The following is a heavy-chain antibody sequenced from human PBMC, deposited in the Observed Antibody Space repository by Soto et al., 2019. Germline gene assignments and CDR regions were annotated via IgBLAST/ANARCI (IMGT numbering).Heavy chain of an antibody. CDR1: GFTFSSHW. Sequence: EVQLVESGGDLVQPGGSLRLSCAASGFTFSSHWMHWVRRVPGKGLVWVSHINTDGGITGYADSVKGRFTISRENANNTLYLQMNGLRVEDTSVCYGTREAGYCSRTSCYRRAFDSWGQGTMVTVSS. CDR2: INTDGGIT. J-gene: IGHJ3*02. D-gene: IGHD2-2*01. CDR3: TREAGYCSRTSCYRRAFDS. V-gene: IGHV3-74*01.